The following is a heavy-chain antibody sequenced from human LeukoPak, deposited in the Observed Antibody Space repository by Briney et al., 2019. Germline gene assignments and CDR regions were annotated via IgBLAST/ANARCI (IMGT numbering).Heavy chain of an antibody. CDR2: IKVDGSEK. D-gene: IGHD6-19*01. J-gene: IGHJ4*02. CDR1: GFTFSNYW. CDR3: ATSVAGRDGVDF. V-gene: IGHV3-7*01. Sequence: GGSLRLSCVDPGFTFSNYWMRWVRQAPGKGLEWLANIKVDGSEKYYVDSVKGRFTMSRDNAKNSLYLQMNSLRDEDTAVYYCATSVAGRDGVDFLVQGTLVTVSS.